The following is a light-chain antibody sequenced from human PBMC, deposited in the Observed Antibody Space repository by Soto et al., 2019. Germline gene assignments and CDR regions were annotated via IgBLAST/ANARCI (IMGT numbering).Light chain of an antibody. Sequence: EIVMTQSPATLSVSPGERATLSCRASQSVSSNLAWYQQKPGQAPRLLIYGASTRATGIPARFSGSGSGTEFTITISILQSEDFAFYYCQQYNNWPPWTFGQGTKVEIK. CDR3: QQYNNWPPWT. V-gene: IGKV3-15*01. CDR1: QSVSSN. CDR2: GAS. J-gene: IGKJ1*01.